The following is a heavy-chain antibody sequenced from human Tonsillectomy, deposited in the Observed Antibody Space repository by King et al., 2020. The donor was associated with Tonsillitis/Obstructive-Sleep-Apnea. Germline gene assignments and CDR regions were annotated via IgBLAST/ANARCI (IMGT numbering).Heavy chain of an antibody. CDR3: ARDRESTSSWVAFDI. V-gene: IGHV3-53*04. D-gene: IGHD2-2*01. CDR2: LYSGGRT. CDR1: GFTVSSNY. Sequence: VQLVESGGGWVQPGGSLRLSCAASGFTVSSNYMNWVRQAPGRGLEWVSLLYSGGRTYYADSVKGRFTISRDNSKNTLYLQMNSLRAEDTAVYYCARDRESTSSWVAFDIWGQGTMVTVSS. J-gene: IGHJ3*02.